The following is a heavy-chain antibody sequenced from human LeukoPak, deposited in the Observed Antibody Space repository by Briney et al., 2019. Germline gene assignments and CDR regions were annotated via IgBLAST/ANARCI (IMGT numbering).Heavy chain of an antibody. CDR3: ARGRGAGATISDY. CDR2: IYYSGST. CDR1: GGSISSSSYY. V-gene: IGHV4-31*03. Sequence: TLSLTCTVSGGSISSSSYYWIWIRQHPGTGLEWIGYIYYSGSTYYSPSLKSRVTISLDTSKNQFSLRLSSVTAADTAVYYCARGRGAGATISDYWGQGTLVTVSS. D-gene: IGHD1-26*01. J-gene: IGHJ4*02.